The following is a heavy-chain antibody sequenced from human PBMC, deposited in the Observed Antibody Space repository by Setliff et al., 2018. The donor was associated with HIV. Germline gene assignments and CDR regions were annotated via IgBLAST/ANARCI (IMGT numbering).Heavy chain of an antibody. CDR2: ISAYNGNT. CDR1: GYTFTSYG. Sequence: ASVKVSCKASGYTFTSYGISWVRQAPGQGLEWMGWISAYNGNTNYAQKLQGRVTMTTDTSTSTAYMEVRSLRSDDTAVYYCARRARESTALHSDWNDVLFFDYWGQGTLVTVSS. V-gene: IGHV1-18*01. D-gene: IGHD1-1*01. CDR3: ARRARESTALHSDWNDVLFFDY. J-gene: IGHJ4*02.